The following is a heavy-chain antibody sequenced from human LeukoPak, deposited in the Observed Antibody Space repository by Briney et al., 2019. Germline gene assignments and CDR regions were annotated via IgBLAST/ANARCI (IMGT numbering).Heavy chain of an antibody. D-gene: IGHD5-12*01. Sequence: PGRSLRLSCAASGFTFDDYAMHWVRQAPGKGLEWVSGISWNSGSIGYADSVKGRFTISRDNAKNSLYLQMNSLRAEDTAVYYCARDLATDPPGWGQGTLVTVSS. V-gene: IGHV3-9*01. CDR3: ARDLATDPPG. J-gene: IGHJ4*02. CDR2: ISWNSGSI. CDR1: GFTFDDYA.